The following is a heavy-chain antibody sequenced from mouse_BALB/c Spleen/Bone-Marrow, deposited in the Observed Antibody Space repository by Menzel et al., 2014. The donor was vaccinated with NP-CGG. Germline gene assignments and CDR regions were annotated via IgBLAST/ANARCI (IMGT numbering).Heavy chain of an antibody. Sequence: VQLQQSGAELVKPGASVKLSCKASGYTFTSYYMCWVKQRPGQGLEWIGEINPSNGGTNFNEKFKSKATLTVDKSSSTAYMSLSSLTSEDTAVYYCARYRLGTYFDFWGQGTTLTVSS. CDR3: ARYRLGTYFDF. CDR1: GYTFTSYY. CDR2: INPSNGGT. J-gene: IGHJ2*01. D-gene: IGHD2-14*01. V-gene: IGHV1S81*02.